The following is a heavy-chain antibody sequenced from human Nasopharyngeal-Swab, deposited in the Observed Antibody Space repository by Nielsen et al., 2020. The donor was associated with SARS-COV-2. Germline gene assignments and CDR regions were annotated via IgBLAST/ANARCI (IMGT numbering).Heavy chain of an antibody. J-gene: IGHJ4*02. V-gene: IGHV3-30-3*01. D-gene: IGHD6-19*01. CDR2: ISYDGSNK. CDR3: AREDPIAVAGNLDY. Sequence: LSLTCAASGFTFSRYAMHWVRQAPGKGLEWVAVISYDGSNKYYADSVKGRFTISRDNSKNTLYLQMNSLRAEDTAVYYCAREDPIAVAGNLDYWGQGTLVTVSS. CDR1: GFTFSRYA.